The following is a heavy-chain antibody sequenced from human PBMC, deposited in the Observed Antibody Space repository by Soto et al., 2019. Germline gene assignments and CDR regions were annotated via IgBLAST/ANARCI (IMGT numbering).Heavy chain of an antibody. V-gene: IGHV5-51*01. CDR3: ARRRGTKGWLHGYYFDY. CDR2: IYPGDSDT. CDR1: GYSFTSYW. Sequence: GESLKISCKGSGYSFTSYWIGWVRQMPGKGLEWMGIIYPGDSDTRYSPSFQGQVTISADKSISTAYLQWSSLKASDTAMYYCARRRGTKGWLHGYYFDYWGQGTLVTVSS. J-gene: IGHJ4*02. D-gene: IGHD5-12*01.